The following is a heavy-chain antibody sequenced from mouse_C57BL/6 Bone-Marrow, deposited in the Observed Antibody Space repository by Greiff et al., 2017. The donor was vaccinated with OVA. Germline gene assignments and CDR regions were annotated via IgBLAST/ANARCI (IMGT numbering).Heavy chain of an antibody. V-gene: IGHV5-9-1*02. CDR3: TRLLDARDY. CDR1: GFTFSSYA. Sequence: EVHLVESGAGLVKPGGSLKLSCAASGFTFSSYAMSWVRQTPEKRLEWVAYISSGGDYIYYADTVKGRFTLSRDNARNTLYLQRSSLKSEDTAMYYCTRLLDARDYWGQGTSVTVSS. J-gene: IGHJ4*01. D-gene: IGHD2-1*01. CDR2: ISSGGDYI.